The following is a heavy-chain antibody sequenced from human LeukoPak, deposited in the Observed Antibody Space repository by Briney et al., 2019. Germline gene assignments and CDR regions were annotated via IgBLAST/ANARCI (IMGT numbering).Heavy chain of an antibody. CDR2: IRNKVNSYGT. CDR3: TRVRLGAATRYFDY. V-gene: IGHV3-72*01. Sequence: GGSLRLSCAASGFSFSDHYMDWVRLAPGEGLEWVGRIRNKVNSYGTEYAASVKGRFTISRDDSKDSLYLQMNSLRSEDTALYYCTRVRLGAATRYFDYWGQGTLVTVSS. CDR1: GFSFSDHY. D-gene: IGHD1-26*01. J-gene: IGHJ4*02.